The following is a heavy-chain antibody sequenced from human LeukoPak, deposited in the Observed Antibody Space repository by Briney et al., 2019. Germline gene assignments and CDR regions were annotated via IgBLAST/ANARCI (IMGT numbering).Heavy chain of an antibody. J-gene: IGHJ6*02. CDR1: GYTFTSYA. D-gene: IGHD3-9*01. CDR2: INTNTGNP. CDR3: ARDVLRYFDWLPYYYYGMDV. V-gene: IGHV7-4-1*02. Sequence: ASVKVSCKASGYTFTSYAMNWVRQAPGQGLEWMGWINTNTGNPTYAQGFTGRFVFSLDTSVSTAYLQISSLKAEDTAAYCCARDVLRYFDWLPYYYYGMDVWGQGTTVTVSS.